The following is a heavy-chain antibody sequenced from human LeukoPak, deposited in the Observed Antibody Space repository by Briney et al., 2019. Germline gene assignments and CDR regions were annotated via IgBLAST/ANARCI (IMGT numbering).Heavy chain of an antibody. CDR1: GFTFSSYA. V-gene: IGHV3-23*01. CDR3: AKSRYPGYYDILTGYYNYYGMDV. D-gene: IGHD3-9*01. CDR2: ISGSGGST. J-gene: IGHJ6*02. Sequence: GGSLRLPCAASGFTFSSYAMSWVRQAPGKGLEWVSAISGSGGSTYYADSVKGRFTISRDNSKNTLYLQMNSLRAEDTAVYYCAKSRYPGYYDILTGYYNYYGMDVWGQGTTVTVSS.